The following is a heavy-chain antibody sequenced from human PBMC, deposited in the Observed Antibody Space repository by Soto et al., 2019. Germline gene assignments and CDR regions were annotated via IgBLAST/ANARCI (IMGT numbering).Heavy chain of an antibody. Sequence: SETLSLTCTVSGGSISSYYWSWIRQPPGKGLEWIGYIYYSGSTNYNPSLKSRVTISVDTSKNQVSLKVTSVTAADTAVYYCARVSFEYNTAYRFDPWGQGTLVTVS. J-gene: IGHJ5*02. CDR2: IYYSGST. CDR1: GGSISSYY. CDR3: ARVSFEYNTAYRFDP. D-gene: IGHD1-20*01. V-gene: IGHV4-59*01.